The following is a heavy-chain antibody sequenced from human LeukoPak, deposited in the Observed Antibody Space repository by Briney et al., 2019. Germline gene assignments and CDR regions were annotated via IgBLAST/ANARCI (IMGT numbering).Heavy chain of an antibody. CDR1: GFTFSSYW. CDR3: ARVRGGGSWSFDY. V-gene: IGHV3-7*01. D-gene: IGHD1-26*01. Sequence: GGSLRLSCAASGFTFSSYWMSWVRQAPGKGLEWVANIKQDGSEKYYVDSVKGRFTISRDNAKNSLYLQMNSLRAEDTAVYYCARVRGGGSWSFDYWGQGTLVTVSS. J-gene: IGHJ4*02. CDR2: IKQDGSEK.